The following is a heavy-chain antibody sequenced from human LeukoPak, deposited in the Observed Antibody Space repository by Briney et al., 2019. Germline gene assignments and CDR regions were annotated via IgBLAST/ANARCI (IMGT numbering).Heavy chain of an antibody. CDR3: ARGAYYYDSSGYNFDY. V-gene: IGHV1-8*01. J-gene: IGHJ4*02. CDR1: GYTFTSYD. D-gene: IGHD3-22*01. CDR2: MNPNSGNT. Sequence: GASVKVSFKASGYTFTSYDINWVRQATGQGLEWMGWMNPNSGNTGNAQKFQGRVTMTRNTSISTAYMELSSLRSEDTAVYYCARGAYYYDSSGYNFDYWGQGTLVTVSS.